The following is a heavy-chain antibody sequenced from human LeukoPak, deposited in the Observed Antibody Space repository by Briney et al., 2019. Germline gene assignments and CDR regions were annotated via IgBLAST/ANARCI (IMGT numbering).Heavy chain of an antibody. D-gene: IGHD1-1*01. J-gene: IGHJ4*02. CDR2: FDPEDGET. V-gene: IGHV1-24*01. CDR1: GYTLSELS. CDR3: ARHSHGTAYHFDY. Sequence: ASVKVSCKVSGYTLSELSMHWVRQAPGKGLEWMGGFDPEDGETRYAQKIQGRVTMTGDTSTDTAYMELSSLRSEDTAPYYCARHSHGTAYHFDYWGQGTLVTVSS.